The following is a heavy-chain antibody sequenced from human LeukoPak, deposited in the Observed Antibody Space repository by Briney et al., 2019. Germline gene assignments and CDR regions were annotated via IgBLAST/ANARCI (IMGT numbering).Heavy chain of an antibody. CDR1: GYTFSSYD. CDR3: ARAAAPQIRFDP. D-gene: IGHD6-13*01. J-gene: IGHJ5*02. CDR2: MNPNSGNT. V-gene: IGHV1-8*02. Sequence: ASAKVSCKASGYTFSSYDINWVRQATGQGLEWMGSMNPNSGNTAYAQKLQGRVTMPWDTSISTAYMELSSLRSEDTAVYYCARAAAPQIRFDPWGQGTLVTVSS.